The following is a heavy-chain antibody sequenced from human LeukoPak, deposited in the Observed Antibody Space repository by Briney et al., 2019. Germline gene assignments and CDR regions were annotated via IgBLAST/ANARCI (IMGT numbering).Heavy chain of an antibody. CDR3: ARAGPGAAAVTAFDI. Sequence: SETLSLTCAVYGGSFSGYYWSWIRQPPGKGLEWIGEINHSGSTNYNPSLKSRVTISVDTSKNQFSLKLSSVTAADTAVYYCARAGPGAAAVTAFDIWGQGTMVTVSS. CDR2: INHSGST. CDR1: GGSFSGYY. V-gene: IGHV4-34*01. J-gene: IGHJ3*02. D-gene: IGHD6-13*01.